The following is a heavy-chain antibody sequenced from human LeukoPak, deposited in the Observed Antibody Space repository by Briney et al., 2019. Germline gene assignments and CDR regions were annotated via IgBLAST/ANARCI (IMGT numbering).Heavy chain of an antibody. Sequence: SETLSLTCTVSGGSISSHYWSWIRQPPGKGLEWIGYFYYSGSTNYNPSLQSRVTISVDTSKNHFSLKLTSVTAADTAVYYCTRLLDNDSSGYPDTFDMWSQGTMVTVSS. D-gene: IGHD3-22*01. CDR3: TRLLDNDSSGYPDTFDM. CDR2: FYYSGST. V-gene: IGHV4-59*11. CDR1: GGSISSHY. J-gene: IGHJ3*02.